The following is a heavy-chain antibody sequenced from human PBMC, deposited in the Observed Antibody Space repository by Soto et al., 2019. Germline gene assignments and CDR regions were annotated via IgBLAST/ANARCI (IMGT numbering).Heavy chain of an antibody. CDR1: GYTFTSYG. CDR2: ISAYNGNT. V-gene: IGHV1-18*01. CDR3: ARSNGPPTIFGVVTHWYYYYMDV. Sequence: GASVKVSCKASGYTFTSYGISWVRQAPGQGLEWMGWISAYNGNTNYAQKLQGRVTMTTDTSTSTAYMELRSLRSDDTAVYYCARSNGPPTIFGVVTHWYYYYMDVWGKGTTVTVSS. D-gene: IGHD3-3*01. J-gene: IGHJ6*03.